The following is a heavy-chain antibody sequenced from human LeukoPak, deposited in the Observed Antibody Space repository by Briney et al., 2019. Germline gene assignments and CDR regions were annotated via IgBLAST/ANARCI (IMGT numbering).Heavy chain of an antibody. D-gene: IGHD5-12*01. J-gene: IGHJ6*03. CDR3: AKGGGYEAQYYYYYLDV. Sequence: HPGGSLRLSCAASGFTFSSYAMNWVRQAPGKGLEWVSAISGSGINTYYADSVKGRFTISRDNSKNTLYLQMKSLRAEDTAVYYCAKGGGYEAQYYYYYLDVWGKGTTVTISS. CDR2: ISGSGINT. CDR1: GFTFSSYA. V-gene: IGHV3-23*01.